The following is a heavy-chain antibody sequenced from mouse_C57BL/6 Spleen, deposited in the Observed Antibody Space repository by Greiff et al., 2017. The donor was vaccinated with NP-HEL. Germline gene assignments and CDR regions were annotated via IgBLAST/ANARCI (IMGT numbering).Heavy chain of an antibody. CDR2: ISSGSSTI. V-gene: IGHV5-17*01. J-gene: IGHJ2*01. CDR3: ARSFITTVVVDY. D-gene: IGHD1-1*01. CDR1: GFTFSDYG. Sequence: DVMLVESGGGLVKPGGSLKLSCAASGFTFSDYGMHWVRQAPEKGLEWVAYISSGSSTIYYADTVKGRFTISRDNAKNTLFLQMTSLRSEDTAMYYCARSFITTVVVDYWGQGTTLTVSS.